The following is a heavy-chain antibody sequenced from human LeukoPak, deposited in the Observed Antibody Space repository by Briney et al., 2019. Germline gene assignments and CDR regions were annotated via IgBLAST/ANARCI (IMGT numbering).Heavy chain of an antibody. CDR3: ATIGYYGSAAQFDY. CDR2: IYSGGST. J-gene: IGHJ4*02. CDR1: GFTVSSNY. D-gene: IGHD3-10*01. V-gene: IGHV3-53*01. Sequence: GGSLRLSCAASGFTVSSNYMSWVRQAPGKGLEWVSVIYSGGSTYYADSVKGRFTISRDNAKNSLYLQMNGLRAEDTAVYYCATIGYYGSAAQFDYWGQGTLVTVSS.